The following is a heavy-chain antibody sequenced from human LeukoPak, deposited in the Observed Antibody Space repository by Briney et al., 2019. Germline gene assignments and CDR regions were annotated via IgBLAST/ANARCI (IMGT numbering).Heavy chain of an antibody. CDR2: ISAY. CDR3: ARRFNYYDSSGYYEGFYFHY. D-gene: IGHD3-22*01. CDR1: GYTFTSYG. Sequence: ASVKVSCKASGYTFTSYGISWVRQAPGQGLEWMGWISAYAQKFQGRVTMTTDTSTSTAYMELRSLRSDDTAVYYCARRFNYYDSSGYYEGFYFHYWGQGTLVTVSS. V-gene: IGHV1-18*01. J-gene: IGHJ4*02.